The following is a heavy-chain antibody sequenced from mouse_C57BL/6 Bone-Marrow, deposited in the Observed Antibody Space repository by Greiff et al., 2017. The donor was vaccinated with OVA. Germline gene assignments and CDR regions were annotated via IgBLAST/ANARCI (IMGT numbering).Heavy chain of an antibody. CDR3: TEYYGSSPWFAY. V-gene: IGHV1-15*01. J-gene: IGHJ3*01. CDR1: GYTFTDYE. CDR2: IDPETGGT. Sequence: QVQLQQSGAELVRPGASVTLSCKASGYTFTDYEMHWVKQTPVHGLEWIGAIDPETGGTAYHQKFKGKAILTADKSSSPAYLELRSLTSEDSAVYYCTEYYGSSPWFAYWGQGTLVTVSA. D-gene: IGHD1-1*01.